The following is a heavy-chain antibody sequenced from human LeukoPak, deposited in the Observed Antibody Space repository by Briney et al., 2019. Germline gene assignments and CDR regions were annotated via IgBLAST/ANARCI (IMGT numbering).Heavy chain of an antibody. CDR3: AREVVLTGTSVFDY. V-gene: IGHV3-74*01. Sequence: GGSLRLSCAASGFTFSSYWMHWGRQAPGKGLVWVSRINSDGSSTSYADSVKGRFTISRDNAKNTVYLQMNSLRAEDTAVYYCAREVVLTGTSVFDYWGQGTQVTVSS. D-gene: IGHD2-21*02. J-gene: IGHJ4*02. CDR2: INSDGSST. CDR1: GFTFSSYW.